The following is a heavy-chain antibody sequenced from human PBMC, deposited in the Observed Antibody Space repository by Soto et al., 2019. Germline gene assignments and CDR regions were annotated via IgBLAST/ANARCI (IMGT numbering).Heavy chain of an antibody. J-gene: IGHJ4*02. V-gene: IGHV3-23*01. CDR3: ASSYVWGSHLYGLSCGY. CDR1: RSTFSHYA. D-gene: IGHD3-16*02. Sequence: PGGSLRLSFSASRSTFSHYAMNWVRQAPGKGRERVSGISAAGDNTHYADSARGRFTVSRDNSKNTLYLQMSSLRVEDTAVYYCASSYVWGSHLYGLSCGYWGQGTLVTVSS. CDR2: ISAAGDNT.